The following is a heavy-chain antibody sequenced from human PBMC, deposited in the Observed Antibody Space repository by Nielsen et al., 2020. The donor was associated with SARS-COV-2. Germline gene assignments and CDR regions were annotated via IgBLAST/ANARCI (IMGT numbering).Heavy chain of an antibody. CDR1: GYTFTTYA. CDR3: AREGAGVAATRGAFDI. CDR2: INAGKGDT. J-gene: IGHJ3*02. D-gene: IGHD2-15*01. V-gene: IGHV1-3*01. Sequence: ASVKVSCKASGYTFTTYAIHWVRQAPGQRLEWMGWINAGKGDTKYSQKFQGRVTISMDTSASTAYMELSRLRSDDTAVYYCAREGAGVAATRGAFDIWGQGTMVTVSS.